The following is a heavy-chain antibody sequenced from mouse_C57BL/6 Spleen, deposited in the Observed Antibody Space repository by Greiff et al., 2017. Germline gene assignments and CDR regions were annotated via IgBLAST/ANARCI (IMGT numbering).Heavy chain of an antibody. CDR1: GYTFTDYN. CDR2: INPNNGGT. V-gene: IGHV1-22*01. Sequence: EVQLQQPGPELVKPGASVKMSCKASGYTFTDYNMHWVKQSHGKSLEWIGYINPNNGGTSYNQKFKGKATLTVNKSYSTAYMELRSLTSEDSAVYYCESNYDYDGYFDYWGQGTTLTVSS. J-gene: IGHJ2*01. D-gene: IGHD2-4*01. CDR3: ESNYDYDGYFDY.